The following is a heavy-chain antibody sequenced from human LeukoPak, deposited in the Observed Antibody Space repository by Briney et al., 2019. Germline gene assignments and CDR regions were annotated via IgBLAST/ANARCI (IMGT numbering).Heavy chain of an antibody. Sequence: GGSLRLSCAPSGFTFSSYAMSWVRQAPGKGLEWVSAISGSGGSTYYADSVKGRFTISRDNSKNTLYLQMNSLRAEDTAVYYCANRYCGGDCISYFDYWGQGTLVTVSS. CDR1: GFTFSSYA. V-gene: IGHV3-23*01. CDR3: ANRYCGGDCISYFDY. CDR2: ISGSGGST. J-gene: IGHJ4*02. D-gene: IGHD2-21*02.